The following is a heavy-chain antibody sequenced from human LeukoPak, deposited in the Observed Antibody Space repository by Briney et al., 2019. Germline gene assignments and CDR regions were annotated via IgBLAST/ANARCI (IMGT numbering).Heavy chain of an antibody. J-gene: IGHJ6*02. CDR1: GGTFRSYA. CDR2: IIPIFGTA. Sequence: ASVKVSCKASGGTFRSYAISWVRQAPGQGLEWMGGIIPIFGTANYAQKFQGRVTITADESTSTAYMELSSLRSEDTAVYYCASHYDFWKGTYYYYGMDVWGQGTTVTVSS. D-gene: IGHD3-3*01. CDR3: ASHYDFWKGTYYYYGMDV. V-gene: IGHV1-69*13.